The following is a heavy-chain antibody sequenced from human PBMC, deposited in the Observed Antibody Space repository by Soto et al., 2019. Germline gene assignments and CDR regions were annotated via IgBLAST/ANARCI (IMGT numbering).Heavy chain of an antibody. D-gene: IGHD5-18*01. CDR3: ARGGDLGYSYYYGMDV. J-gene: IGHJ6*02. CDR2: INAGNGNT. V-gene: IGHV1-3*01. CDR1: GYTFSRYG. Sequence: ASVKVSCKASGYTFSRYGKHWVRQAPGQRLEWMGWINAGNGNTKYSQKFQGRVAITRDTSANTAYMELSSLRSEDTAVYYCARGGDLGYSYYYGMDVWGQGTTVTVSS.